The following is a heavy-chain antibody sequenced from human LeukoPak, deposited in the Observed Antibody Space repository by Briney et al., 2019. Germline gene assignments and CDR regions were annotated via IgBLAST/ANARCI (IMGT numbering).Heavy chain of an antibody. CDR3: ARSRYYDFWSGYSDFDY. Sequence: ASVKVSCKASGYTFTSYGISWVRQAPGQGLEWMGWISAYNGNTNYAQKLQGRVTMTTDTSTSTAYMELRSLRSDDTAVYYCARSRYYDFWSGYSDFDYWGQGTLDTVSS. CDR2: ISAYNGNT. V-gene: IGHV1-18*01. CDR1: GYTFTSYG. D-gene: IGHD3-3*01. J-gene: IGHJ4*02.